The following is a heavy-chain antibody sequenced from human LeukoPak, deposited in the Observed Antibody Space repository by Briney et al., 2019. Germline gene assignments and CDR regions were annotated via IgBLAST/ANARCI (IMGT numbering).Heavy chain of an antibody. CDR3: ARSPRDGYNYQDY. D-gene: IGHD5-24*01. CDR2: ISSSSSYT. V-gene: IGHV3-11*03. J-gene: IGHJ4*02. CDR1: GFTFSDYY. Sequence: KSGGSLRLSCAASGFTFSDYYMSWIRQAPGKGLEWVSYISSSSSYTNYADSVKGRFTISRDNSKNTLYLQMNSLRAEDTAVYYCARSPRDGYNYQDYWGQGTLVTVSS.